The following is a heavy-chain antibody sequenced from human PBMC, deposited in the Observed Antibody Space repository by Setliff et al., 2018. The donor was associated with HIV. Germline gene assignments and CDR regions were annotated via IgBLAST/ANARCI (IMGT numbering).Heavy chain of an antibody. J-gene: IGHJ5*02. CDR2: IFASRSS. CDR1: GGSISSYC. CDR3: ARRIDNSGSLPAKNRFDT. Sequence: PSETLSLTCTVSGGSISSYCWNWIRQPPGKGVERIGYIFASRSSLYNPSLPSRVSISIDTSKNQFSLKLSSVTAADKAVYYCARRIDNSGSLPAKNRFDTWGQGRLVTVSS. V-gene: IGHV4-4*09. D-gene: IGHD3-10*01.